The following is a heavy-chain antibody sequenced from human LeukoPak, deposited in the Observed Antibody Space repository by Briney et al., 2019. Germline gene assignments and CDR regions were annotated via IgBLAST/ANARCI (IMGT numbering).Heavy chain of an antibody. V-gene: IGHV3-43*02. CDR1: GFTFDDYA. Sequence: GGSLRLSCAASGFTFDDYAMHWVRQAPGKGLEWVSLISGDGGSTYYADSVKGRFTISRDNSKNSLYLQMNSLRTEDTALYYCAKGAYGYLLNGMDVWGQGTTVTVSS. D-gene: IGHD3-22*01. CDR2: ISGDGGST. CDR3: AKGAYGYLLNGMDV. J-gene: IGHJ6*02.